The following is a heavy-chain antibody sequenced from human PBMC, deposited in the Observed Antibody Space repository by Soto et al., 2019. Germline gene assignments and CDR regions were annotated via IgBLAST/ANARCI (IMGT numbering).Heavy chain of an antibody. CDR2: INSDGSST. CDR1: GFTFSSYW. J-gene: IGHJ4*02. V-gene: IGHV3-74*01. Sequence: EVQLVESGGGLVQPGGSLRLSCAASGFTFSSYWMHWVRQAPGKGLVWVSRINSDGSSTSYADSVKGRFTISRDNAKNTLYLQMNSLRAEDTAVYYCARGIAVAGPYYFDYWGQGTLVTVSS. D-gene: IGHD6-19*01. CDR3: ARGIAVAGPYYFDY.